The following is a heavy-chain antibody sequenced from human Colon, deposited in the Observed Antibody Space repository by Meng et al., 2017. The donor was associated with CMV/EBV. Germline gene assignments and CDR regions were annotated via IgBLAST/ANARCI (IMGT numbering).Heavy chain of an antibody. CDR2: IDWDGDK. Sequence: SGPTLVKPTQTLTLTCTFSGFSLSTSGMCVSWIRQPPGQAPEWLARIDWDGDKFYSTSLQSRLTISRDTSKNQVVLTMTNMDPVDTATYYCARTDNYVSGTYYNVFDYWGQGTLVTVSS. CDR1: GFSLSTSGMC. V-gene: IGHV2-70*17. D-gene: IGHD3-10*01. J-gene: IGHJ4*02. CDR3: ARTDNYVSGTYYNVFDY.